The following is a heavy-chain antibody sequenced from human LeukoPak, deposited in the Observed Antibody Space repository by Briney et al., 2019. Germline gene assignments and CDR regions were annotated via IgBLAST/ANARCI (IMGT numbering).Heavy chain of an antibody. Sequence: PSETLSLTCTVSGGSISSHYWSWIRQPPGKGLEWIGYIYYSGSTNYNPSLKSRVTISVDTSKNQFSLKLSFVTAADTAVYYCARGGYRRWFDPWGQGTLVTVSS. CDR3: ARGGYRRWFDP. J-gene: IGHJ5*02. CDR2: IYYSGST. CDR1: GGSISSHY. V-gene: IGHV4-59*11. D-gene: IGHD1-1*01.